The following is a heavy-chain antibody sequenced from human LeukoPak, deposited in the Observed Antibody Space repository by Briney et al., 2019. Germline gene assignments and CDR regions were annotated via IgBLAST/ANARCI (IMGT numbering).Heavy chain of an antibody. J-gene: IGHJ4*02. CDR1: GFTFGDYA. Sequence: GGSLRLSCTASGFTFGDYAMSWVRQAPGKGLDWVGRIRTEADGGTADYAAPVKGRFTISRDDSKNTLFLQMNSLESEDTAVYYCTKTSPHFDYWGQGILVTVSS. V-gene: IGHV3-15*05. CDR2: IRTEADGGTA. CDR3: TKTSPHFDY.